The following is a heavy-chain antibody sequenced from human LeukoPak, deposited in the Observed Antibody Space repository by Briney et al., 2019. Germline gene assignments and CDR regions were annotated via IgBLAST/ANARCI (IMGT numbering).Heavy chain of an antibody. CDR2: IYYTGNT. J-gene: IGHJ4*02. CDR3: ARVRLAGTVDY. CDR1: GGSISSGSYY. D-gene: IGHD6-19*01. Sequence: SETLSLTCTVSGGSISSGSYYWGWIRQPPGKGLEWIASIYYTGNTHYNPPLKSRVTISVDKSKNQFSLKLSSVTAADTAVYYCARVRLAGTVDYWGQGTLVTVSS. V-gene: IGHV4-39*07.